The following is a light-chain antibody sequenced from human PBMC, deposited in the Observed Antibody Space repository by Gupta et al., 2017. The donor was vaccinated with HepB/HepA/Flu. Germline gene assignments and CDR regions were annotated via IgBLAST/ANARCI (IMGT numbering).Light chain of an antibody. CDR2: GAS. V-gene: IGKV3-20*01. CDR3: QQYVNSVT. Sequence: EIVLTQSPGTLSLPPGERATLSCRASQRIRGGYVAWYQEKPGQAPRLLIYGASSRASGIPDMFSGSGSGTDFTLTISRLEPEDVALYYCQQYVNSVTFGGGTKVEIK. J-gene: IGKJ4*01. CDR1: QRIRGGY.